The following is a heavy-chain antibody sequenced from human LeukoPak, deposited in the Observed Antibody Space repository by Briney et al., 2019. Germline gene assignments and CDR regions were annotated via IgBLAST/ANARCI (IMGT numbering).Heavy chain of an antibody. V-gene: IGHV3-23*01. Sequence: GGSLRLSCAASGFTFSSYAMSWVRQAPGQGLEWVSTLSDSGGDTYYADSVKGRFTISRDNAKNSLYLQMNSLRAEDTAVYYCARDRSLGSPHIDYWGQGTLVTVSS. J-gene: IGHJ4*02. CDR3: ARDRSLGSPHIDY. CDR1: GFTFSSYA. D-gene: IGHD3-10*01. CDR2: LSDSGGDT.